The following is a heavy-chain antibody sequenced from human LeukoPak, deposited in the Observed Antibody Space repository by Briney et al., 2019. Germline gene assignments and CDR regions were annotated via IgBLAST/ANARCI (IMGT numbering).Heavy chain of an antibody. J-gene: IGHJ6*03. CDR1: GFTFSSYA. V-gene: IGHV3-23*01. CDR2: ISGSGGSA. CDR3: AKAAYCSGGSCYGDYYYYYYMDV. Sequence: GGSLRLSCAASGFTFSSYAVSWVRQAPGKGLEWVSAISGSGGSAYYADSVKGRFTISRDNSKNTLYLQMNSLRAEDTAVYYCAKAAYCSGGSCYGDYYYYYYMDVWGKGTTVTVSS. D-gene: IGHD2-15*01.